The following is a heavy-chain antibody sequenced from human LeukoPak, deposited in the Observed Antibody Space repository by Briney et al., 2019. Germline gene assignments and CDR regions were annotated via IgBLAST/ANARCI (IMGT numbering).Heavy chain of an antibody. J-gene: IGHJ4*02. CDR3: ARVMKATVRTSNFDY. V-gene: IGHV1-2*02. Sequence: ASVKVSCKASGYTFTASYLHWVRQAPGQELEWIGWINPHSGDSNYAQKFEGRVTMTRDTSISTAYMELSRLRSDDTAVYYCARVMKATVRTSNFDYWGQGTLVTVSS. CDR1: GYTFTASY. CDR2: INPHSGDS. D-gene: IGHD4-17*01.